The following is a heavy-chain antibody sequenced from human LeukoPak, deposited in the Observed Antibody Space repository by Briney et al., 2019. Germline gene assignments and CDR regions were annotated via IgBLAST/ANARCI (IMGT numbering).Heavy chain of an antibody. D-gene: IGHD1-26*01. CDR2: IWHDGSYE. CDR1: GFTFSRYG. Sequence: GGSLRPSCAASGFTFSRYGMHWVRQAPGKGLEWVAVIWHDGSYEYYADSVKGRFTISRDSSKNTLYLQMNSLRAEDTAVYYCAKDGVGATSLDCWGQGTLVTVSS. CDR3: AKDGVGATSLDC. V-gene: IGHV3-33*06. J-gene: IGHJ4*02.